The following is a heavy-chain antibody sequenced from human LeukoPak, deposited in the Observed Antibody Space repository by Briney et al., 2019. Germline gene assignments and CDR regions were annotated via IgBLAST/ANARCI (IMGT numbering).Heavy chain of an antibody. CDR1: GGSISSGDYY. Sequence: SQTLSLTCSVSGGSISSGDYYWSWIRQPPGKGLEWIGYIYYSGSTYYNPSLKSRVTISVDTSKNQFSLKLSSVTAADTAVYYCARGFLEWLPIDYWGQGTPVTVSS. D-gene: IGHD3-3*01. V-gene: IGHV4-30-4*08. CDR3: ARGFLEWLPIDY. J-gene: IGHJ4*02. CDR2: IYYSGST.